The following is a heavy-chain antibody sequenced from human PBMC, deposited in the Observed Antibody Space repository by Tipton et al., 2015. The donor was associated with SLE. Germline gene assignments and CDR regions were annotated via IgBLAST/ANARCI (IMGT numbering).Heavy chain of an antibody. V-gene: IGHV4-59*01. J-gene: IGHJ4*02. Sequence: TLSLTCAVYGGSFSGYYWSWIRQPPGKGLEWIGYIYYSGSTNYNPSLKSRVTISVDTSKNQISLKLSSVTAADTAVYYCAREYSSGWSYWGQGTRVTVSS. D-gene: IGHD6-19*01. CDR2: IYYSGST. CDR1: GGSFSGYY. CDR3: AREYSSGWSY.